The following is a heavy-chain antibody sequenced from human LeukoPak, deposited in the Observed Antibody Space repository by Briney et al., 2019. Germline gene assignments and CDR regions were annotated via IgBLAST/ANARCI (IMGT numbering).Heavy chain of an antibody. CDR3: ARKVGGHFDY. V-gene: IGHV3-30*04. Sequence: GRSLRLSCAASGFTFSSYAMHWVRQAPGKGLEWVAVISYDGSNKYYADSVKGRFTISRDSSQNTLSLQMNSLRAEDTAVYYCARKVGGHFDYWGQGTLVTVSS. J-gene: IGHJ4*02. CDR1: GFTFSSYA. D-gene: IGHD4-23*01. CDR2: ISYDGSNK.